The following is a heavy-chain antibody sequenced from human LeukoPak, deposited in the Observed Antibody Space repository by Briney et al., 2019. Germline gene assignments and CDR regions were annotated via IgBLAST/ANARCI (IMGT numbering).Heavy chain of an antibody. Sequence: GGSLRLSCAASGFTFSDYYMSWIRQAPGKGLEWVSYISSSSYTNYADSVKGRFTISRDNAKNSLYLQMNSLRAEDAAVYYCARVTQAVAGLDYWGQGTLVTVSS. J-gene: IGHJ4*02. CDR1: GFTFSDYY. CDR2: ISSSSYT. D-gene: IGHD6-19*01. V-gene: IGHV3-11*05. CDR3: ARVTQAVAGLDY.